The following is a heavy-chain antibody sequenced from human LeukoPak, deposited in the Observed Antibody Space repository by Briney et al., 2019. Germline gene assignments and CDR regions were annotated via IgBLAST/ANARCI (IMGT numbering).Heavy chain of an antibody. D-gene: IGHD6-13*01. V-gene: IGHV3-23*01. J-gene: IGHJ5*02. Sequence: GGSLRLSCAASGFTFSRFAMIWVRQAPGKGLEWVSAITDSGGDTYSSDSVKGRFTISRDNSKNTLYLQMNSLRAEDTAVYYCARDAGAAAGPNWFDPWGQGILVTVSS. CDR3: ARDAGAAAGPNWFDP. CDR2: ITDSGGDT. CDR1: GFTFSRFA.